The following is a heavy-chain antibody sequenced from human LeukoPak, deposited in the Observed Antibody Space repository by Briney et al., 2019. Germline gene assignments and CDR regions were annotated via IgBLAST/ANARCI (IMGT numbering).Heavy chain of an antibody. Sequence: SETLSLTCTVSGGSISSSIYYWGWIRQPPGKGLEWIGSIYYNGTTYYNPSLKSRVTISADTSKLQFSLKLTSVTAADSAVYYCAREGSGSLFYYGVDVWGQGTTVTVSS. CDR1: GGSISSSIYY. D-gene: IGHD3-10*01. V-gene: IGHV4-39*02. CDR3: AREGSGSLFYYGVDV. J-gene: IGHJ6*02. CDR2: IYYNGTT.